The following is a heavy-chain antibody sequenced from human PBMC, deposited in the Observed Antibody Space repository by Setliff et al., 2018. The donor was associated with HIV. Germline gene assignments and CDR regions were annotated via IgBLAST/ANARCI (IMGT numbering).Heavy chain of an antibody. CDR3: ARRLVVTRGNWFDP. V-gene: IGHV4-38-2*01. CDR2: IYHSGST. CDR1: GYSISSGYY. Sequence: LSLTCAVSGYSISSGYYWGWIRQPPGKGLEWIGSIYHSGSTYYNPSLKSRVTISVDTSKNQFSLKLSSVTAADTAVYYCARRLVVTRGNWFDPWGQGTLVTVSS. D-gene: IGHD2-15*01. J-gene: IGHJ5*02.